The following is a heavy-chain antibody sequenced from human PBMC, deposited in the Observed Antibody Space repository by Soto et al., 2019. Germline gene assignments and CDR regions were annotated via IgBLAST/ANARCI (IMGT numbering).Heavy chain of an antibody. CDR3: ASGFRAAAPAY. CDR2: ISSSSSYI. D-gene: IGHD6-13*01. V-gene: IGHV3-21*01. J-gene: IGHJ4*02. Sequence: PGECMRLSCAASRFTFSSYRMNWVRRAPGKGLEWVSSISSSSSYIYYADSVKGRFTISRDNAKNSLYLQMNSLRAEDTAVYYWASGFRAAAPAYWAQGTRVTVSS. CDR1: RFTFSSYR.